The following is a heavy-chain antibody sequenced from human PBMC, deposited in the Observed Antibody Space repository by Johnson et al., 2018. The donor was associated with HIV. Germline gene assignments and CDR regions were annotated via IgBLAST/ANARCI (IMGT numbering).Heavy chain of an antibody. J-gene: IGHJ3*01. D-gene: IGHD2-21*01. CDR3: ARLRWGSGDPLHDAFDV. CDR1: GFTFDDFA. V-gene: IGHV3-9*01. Sequence: VQLVESGGGWVQPGRSLRLSCAASGFTFDDFAMHWVRQAPGKGLEWVSGISWNSGSLGYADSVEGRFTISRDYAKNSLYVQMNSLRAEDTAVYYCARLRWGSGDPLHDAFDVWGQGTMVTVSS. CDR2: ISWNSGSL.